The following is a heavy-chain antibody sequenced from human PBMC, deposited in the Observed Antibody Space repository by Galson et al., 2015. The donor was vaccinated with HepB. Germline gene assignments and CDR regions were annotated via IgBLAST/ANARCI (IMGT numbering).Heavy chain of an antibody. J-gene: IGHJ6*02. CDR2: ISGDSSTI. CDR3: ASTPIAAAGYYYYYGMDV. Sequence: LGLAGLASACTFRIHIMNWVVQAQGEGLEWVWYISGDSSTIYYADSVKGRFIISRDNAKNSLYLQMISLRAEDTAVYYCASTPIAAAGYYYYYGMDVWGQGTTVTVSS. D-gene: IGHD6-13*01. V-gene: IGHV3-48*01. CDR1: ACTFRIHI.